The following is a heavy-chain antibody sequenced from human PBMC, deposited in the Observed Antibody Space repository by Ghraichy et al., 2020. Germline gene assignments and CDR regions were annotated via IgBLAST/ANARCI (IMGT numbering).Heavy chain of an antibody. D-gene: IGHD1-26*01. J-gene: IGHJ4*02. Sequence: GESLNISCAASGFTLSSYWIHWVRQAPGKGLVWVSRIKSDGSSTSYADAVKGRFTISRDNAKNTLNLQMNSLRAEDTAVYYCARVWVRGNYYDYWGQGTLVTVSS. CDR2: IKSDGSST. CDR3: ARVWVRGNYYDY. V-gene: IGHV3-74*01. CDR1: GFTLSSYW.